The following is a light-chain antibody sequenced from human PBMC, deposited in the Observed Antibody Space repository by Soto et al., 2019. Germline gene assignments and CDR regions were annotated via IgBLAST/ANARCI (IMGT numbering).Light chain of an antibody. V-gene: IGLV2-11*01. J-gene: IGLJ1*01. CDR1: SSDFGGYNY. CDR2: DVS. CDR3: CSYAGTFYV. Sequence: QSVLAQPRSVSGSPGQSVTISCTGTSSDFGGYNYVSWYQHHPGKAPKLMIYDVSERPSGVPYRFSGSKSGNTASLTISGLQAEDEADYYCCSYAGTFYVFGTGTKVTVL.